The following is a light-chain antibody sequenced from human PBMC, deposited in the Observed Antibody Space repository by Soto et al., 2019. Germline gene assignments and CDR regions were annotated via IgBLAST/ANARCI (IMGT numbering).Light chain of an antibody. Sequence: EIVLTQSPSTLSLSPGDRATLSCMARQRVSSGFLAWYQHKPGLPPSLLIYRASTRATGIPDTFTGSGAGTDITLTISRLEPEDFSVSYCQQYESSPLTFGGGTKVEIK. V-gene: IGKV3-20*01. CDR3: QQYESSPLT. J-gene: IGKJ4*01. CDR1: QRVSSGF. CDR2: RAS.